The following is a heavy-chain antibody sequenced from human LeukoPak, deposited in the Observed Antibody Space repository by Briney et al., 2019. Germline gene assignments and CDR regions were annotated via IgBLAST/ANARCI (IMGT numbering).Heavy chain of an antibody. Sequence: PGRSLRLSCAASGFTFSSYWMHWVRQPPGKGLVWVSRISDDGGNIQYADSVKGRFIISRDNAKNTLYLQINSLRAEDTAVYYCARVIVGATGSDYWGQGTLVTVSS. D-gene: IGHD1-26*01. V-gene: IGHV3-74*03. J-gene: IGHJ4*02. CDR3: ARVIVGATGSDY. CDR1: GFTFSSYW. CDR2: ISDDGGNI.